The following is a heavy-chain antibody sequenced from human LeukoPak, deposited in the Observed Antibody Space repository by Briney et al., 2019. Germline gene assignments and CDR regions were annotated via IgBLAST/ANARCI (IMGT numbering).Heavy chain of an antibody. CDR1: GASISSGSYY. CDR2: IYTSGST. Sequence: SETLSLTCTVSGASISSGSYYWSWIRQPAGKGLEWIGRIYTSGSTTYNPSLTSRVTISLDTAKNQLSLTPSSVAAADTATYYCARAVGANEMANYFWGQGTLVTVSS. CDR3: ARAVGANEMANYF. V-gene: IGHV4-61*02. J-gene: IGHJ4*02. D-gene: IGHD1-26*01.